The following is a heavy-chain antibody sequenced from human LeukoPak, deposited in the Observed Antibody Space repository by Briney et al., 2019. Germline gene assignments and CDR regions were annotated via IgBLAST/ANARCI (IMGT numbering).Heavy chain of an antibody. CDR1: GGSFSGYY. J-gene: IGHJ4*02. D-gene: IGHD3-9*01. V-gene: IGHV4-34*01. Sequence: SETLSLTCAVYGGSFSGYYWSWIRQPPGKGLEWIGEINHSGSTNYNPSLKSRVTISVDTSKNQFSLKLSSVTAADTAVYYCAGGEYFDWLYRSQYYFDYWGQGTLVTVSS. CDR3: AGGEYFDWLYRSQYYFDY. CDR2: INHSGST.